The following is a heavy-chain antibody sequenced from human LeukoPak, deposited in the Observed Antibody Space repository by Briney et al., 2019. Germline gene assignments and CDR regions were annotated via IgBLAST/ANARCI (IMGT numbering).Heavy chain of an antibody. D-gene: IGHD5-18*01. Sequence: SETLSLTCSVYGGSISSYYWSWIRQPPGKGREWIGYIYSSGSTNYNPSLKSRVSISVDTSKNLFSLKLTSVTAADTAVYYCARRGLKPYTYGYYFDYWGQGTLVTVSS. CDR1: GGSISSYY. CDR3: ARRGLKPYTYGYYFDY. J-gene: IGHJ4*02. CDR2: IYSSGST. V-gene: IGHV4-4*09.